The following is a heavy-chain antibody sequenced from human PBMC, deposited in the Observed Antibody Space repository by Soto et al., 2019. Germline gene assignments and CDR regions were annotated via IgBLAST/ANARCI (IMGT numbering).Heavy chain of an antibody. Sequence: QVQLQESGPGLVKPSQTLSLTCTVSGGSISSGDYYWSWIRQPPGKGLEWIGYIYYSGSTYYNPSPKSRVNLSVDTSQNQFSLKLSSVTAADTAVYYCASNSYGYTFYAYWGQGTLVTVSS. CDR3: ASNSYGYTFYAY. CDR2: IYYSGST. V-gene: IGHV4-30-4*01. D-gene: IGHD5-18*01. CDR1: GGSISSGDYY. J-gene: IGHJ4*02.